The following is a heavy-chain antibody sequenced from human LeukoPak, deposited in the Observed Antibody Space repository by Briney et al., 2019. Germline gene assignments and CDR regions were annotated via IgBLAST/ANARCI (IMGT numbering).Heavy chain of an antibody. D-gene: IGHD3-3*01. CDR3: VRDNKAALRQGQREGSYYCYYYYMDV. J-gene: IGHJ6*03. Sequence: GGSLRLSCAASGFTFSRHAMHWVRQAPGKGLEWLSIISYDGSSTYYADSVKGRLTISRDNSKNTLYMQMNSLRDDDMAIYFCVRDNKAALRQGQREGSYYCYYYYMDVWGKGTTVTVSS. CDR1: GFTFSRHA. V-gene: IGHV3-30*01. CDR2: ISYDGSST.